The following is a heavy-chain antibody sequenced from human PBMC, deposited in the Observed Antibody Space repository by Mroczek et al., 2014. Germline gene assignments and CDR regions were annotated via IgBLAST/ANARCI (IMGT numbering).Heavy chain of an antibody. V-gene: IGHV4-61*02. CDR3: ARGRDGIDY. D-gene: IGHD2-15*01. J-gene: IGHJ4*02. CDR1: GGSISSGSYY. Sequence: QVQLQQSGPGLVKPSQTLSLTCTVSGGSISSGSYYWSWIRQPAGKGLEWIGRIYTSGSTNYNPSLKSRVTMSVDTSKNQFSLKLSSVTAADTAVYYCARGRDGIDYWGQGTLVTVSS. CDR2: IYTSGST.